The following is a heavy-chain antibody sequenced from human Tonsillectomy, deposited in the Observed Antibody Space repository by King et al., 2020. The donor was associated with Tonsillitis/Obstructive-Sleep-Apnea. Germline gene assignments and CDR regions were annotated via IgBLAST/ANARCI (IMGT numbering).Heavy chain of an antibody. CDR2: IYYSGTT. D-gene: IGHD3-10*01. CDR1: GGSISSDDYY. Sequence: QLQESGPGRVKPSQTLSLSCTVSGGSISSDDYYWGWIRQHPGKGLEWIGHIYYSGTTYYNPSLKSRVSISVDTSKNLFSLKLSSVTAADTAVYYCARNRGAMATLHFWGQGTLVTVSS. CDR3: ARNRGAMATLHF. J-gene: IGHJ4*02. V-gene: IGHV4-31*03.